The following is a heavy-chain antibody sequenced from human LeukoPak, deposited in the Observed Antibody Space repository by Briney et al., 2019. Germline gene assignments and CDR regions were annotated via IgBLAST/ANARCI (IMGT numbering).Heavy chain of an antibody. J-gene: IGHJ3*02. V-gene: IGHV3-48*03. Sequence: GGSLRLSCAASGFTFSTYDMNWVRQAPGKGLEWVSYINSSGSTIYYADSKKGLFTTSRDNDKQSLYLQINSLRAETTAVYYCAGDLGLLFGSIGGAFDIWGQGTMVTVSS. D-gene: IGHD3-10*01. CDR2: INSSGSTI. CDR3: AGDLGLLFGSIGGAFDI. CDR1: GFTFSTYD.